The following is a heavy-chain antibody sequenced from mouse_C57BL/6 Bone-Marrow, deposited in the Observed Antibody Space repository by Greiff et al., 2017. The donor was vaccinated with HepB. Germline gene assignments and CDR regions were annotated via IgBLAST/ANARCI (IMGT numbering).Heavy chain of an antibody. D-gene: IGHD2-2*01. CDR1: GYTFTSYW. V-gene: IGHV1-53*01. CDR2: INPSNGGT. CDR3: ARSGVVTPDWFAY. J-gene: IGHJ3*01. Sequence: QVQLKQPGTELVKPGASVKLSCKASGYTFTSYWMHWVKQRPGQGLEWIGNINPSNGGTNYNEKFKSKATLTVDKSSSTAYMQLSSLTSEDSAVYYCARSGVVTPDWFAYWGQGTLVTVSA.